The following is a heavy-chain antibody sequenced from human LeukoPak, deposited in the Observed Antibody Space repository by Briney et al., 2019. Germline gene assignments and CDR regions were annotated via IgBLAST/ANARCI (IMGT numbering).Heavy chain of an antibody. D-gene: IGHD6-13*01. V-gene: IGHV4-30-2*01. J-gene: IGHJ5*02. CDR1: GGSISSGGYY. CDR3: AREAGSSWWNWFDP. CDR2: IYHSGST. Sequence: PSETLSLTCTVSGGSISSGGYYWSWIRQPPGKGLEWIGYIYHSGSTYYNPSLKSRVTISVDRSKNQFSLKLSSVTAADTAVYYCAREAGSSWWNWFDPWGQGTLVTVSS.